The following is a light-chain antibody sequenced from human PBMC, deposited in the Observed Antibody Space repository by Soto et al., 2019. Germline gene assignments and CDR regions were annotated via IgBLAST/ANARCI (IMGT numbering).Light chain of an antibody. CDR2: LNSDGSH. CDR1: SGHSSYA. CDR3: QIWRTGIVV. J-gene: IGLJ2*01. Sequence: QSVLTQSPSASASLGASVKLTCTLSSGHSSYAIAWHQQQPEKGPRYLMKLNSDGSHSKGDGIPDRFSGSSSGAERYLTISSLQSEDEADYYCQIWRTGIVVFGGGTKLTVL. V-gene: IGLV4-69*01.